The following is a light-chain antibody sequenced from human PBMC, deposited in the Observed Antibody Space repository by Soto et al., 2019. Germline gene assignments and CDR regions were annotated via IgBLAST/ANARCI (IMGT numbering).Light chain of an antibody. J-gene: IGLJ2*01. CDR3: SSYTSNTSTSL. V-gene: IGLV2-14*03. CDR1: SSDVGGYNF. CDR2: DVN. Sequence: QSVLTQPASVSGSPGQSITISCTGTSSDVGGYNFVSWYQQHPGKAPKLMIYDVNNRPSGVSNRFSGSKSGNTASLTISGLQAEDEADYYCSSYTSNTSTSLFGGGTQLTVL.